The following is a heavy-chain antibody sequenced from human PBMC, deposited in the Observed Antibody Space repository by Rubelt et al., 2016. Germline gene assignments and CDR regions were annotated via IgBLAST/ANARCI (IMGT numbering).Heavy chain of an antibody. D-gene: IGHD2-8*01. V-gene: IGHV4-39*07. Sequence: QLQLQESGPGLVKPSETLSLTCTVSGGSISSSSYYWGWIRQPPGKGLAWIGSIFYSGSTYYNPSLKSRVTISVDRSKNQFSLKLSAVTAADTAVYYCGRANRGIYFDYWGQGTLVTVSS. CDR2: IFYSGST. CDR3: GRANRGIYFDY. J-gene: IGHJ4*02. CDR1: GGSISSSSYY.